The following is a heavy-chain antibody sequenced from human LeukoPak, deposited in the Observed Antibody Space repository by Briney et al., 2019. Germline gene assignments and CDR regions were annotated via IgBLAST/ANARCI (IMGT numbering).Heavy chain of an antibody. CDR1: GYTFTSYG. J-gene: IGHJ6*02. V-gene: IGHV1-18*01. CDR2: ISAYNGNT. CDR3: ARVGDCTNGVCYTNYYYGMDV. Sequence: ASVKVSCTASGYTFTSYGISWVRQAPGQGLEWMGWISAYNGNTNYAQKLQGRVTMTTDTSTSTAYMELRSLRSDDTAVYYCARVGDCTNGVCYTNYYYGMDVWGQGTTVTVSS. D-gene: IGHD2-8*01.